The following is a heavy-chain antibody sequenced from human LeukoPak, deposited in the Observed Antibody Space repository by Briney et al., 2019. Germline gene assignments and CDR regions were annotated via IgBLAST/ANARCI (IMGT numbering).Heavy chain of an antibody. D-gene: IGHD3-3*01. Sequence: SETLSLTCTVSGGSTSTSSYYWGWIRHPPGKGRGWIGSMYYSGSNYYNPALKSRVTISVDTSKNQYSLKLSSGTAADTAVYYCARHYDASLIDYWGQGTLVTVSS. V-gene: IGHV4-39*01. CDR3: ARHYDASLIDY. CDR1: GGSTSTSSYY. J-gene: IGHJ4*02. CDR2: MYYSGSN.